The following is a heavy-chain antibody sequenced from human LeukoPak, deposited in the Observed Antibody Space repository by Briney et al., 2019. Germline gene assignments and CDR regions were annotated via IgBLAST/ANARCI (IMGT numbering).Heavy chain of an antibody. D-gene: IGHD2-2*01. CDR1: GGSISSYY. J-gene: IGHJ5*02. CDR3: ARGTLGYCSSTSCYRNWFDP. CDR2: IYYSGST. V-gene: IGHV4-59*01. Sequence: SETLSLTCTVSGGSISSYYWSWIRQPPGKGLEWIGYIYYSGSTNYNPSLKSRVTISVDTSKNQFSLKLSSVTAADTAVYYCARGTLGYCSSTSCYRNWFDPWGQGTLVTVSS.